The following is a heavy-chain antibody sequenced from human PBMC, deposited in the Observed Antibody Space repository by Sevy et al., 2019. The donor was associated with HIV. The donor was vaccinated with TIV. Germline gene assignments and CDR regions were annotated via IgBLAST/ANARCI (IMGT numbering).Heavy chain of an antibody. CDR1: GFTFSSYC. CDR2: IWYDGSNK. CDR3: AREENEVVTAMPTDY. J-gene: IGHJ4*02. V-gene: IGHV3-33*01. D-gene: IGHD5-18*01. Sequence: GGSLRLSCAASGFTFSSYCMHWVRQAPGKGLEWVAVIWYDGSNKYYADSVKGRFTISRDNSKNTLYLQMNSLRAEDTAVYYCAREENEVVTAMPTDYWGQGTLVTVSS.